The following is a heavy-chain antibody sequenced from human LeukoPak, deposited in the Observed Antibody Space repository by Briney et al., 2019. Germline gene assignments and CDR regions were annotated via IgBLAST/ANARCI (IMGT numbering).Heavy chain of an antibody. CDR1: GFTFSSYS. D-gene: IGHD2-2*03. CDR3: GRTLAGVGSDKRIGY. CDR2: VSPSRSHT. Sequence: GGSLRLSCAASGFTFSSYSMNWVRQAPGKGLEWVSSVSPSRSHTYYADSVKGRFTISRDNAKNSLYLQMNSLRAEDTAVYYCGRTLAGVGSDKRIGYWGQGTLVPVS. J-gene: IGHJ4*02. V-gene: IGHV3-21*01.